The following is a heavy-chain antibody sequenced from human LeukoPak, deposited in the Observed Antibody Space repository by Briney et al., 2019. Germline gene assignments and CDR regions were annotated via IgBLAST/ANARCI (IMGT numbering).Heavy chain of an antibody. Sequence: GGSLRLSCTASGFTFGDYAMSWFRQAPGKGLEWVGRIKSKTDGGTTDYAAPVKGRFTISRDDSKNTLYLQMNSLKPEDTAVYYCTTEPSPLPLYYYDSSGYDFDYWGQGTLVTVSS. D-gene: IGHD3-22*01. CDR3: TTEPSPLPLYYYDSSGYDFDY. V-gene: IGHV3-15*01. CDR2: IKSKTDGGTT. J-gene: IGHJ4*02. CDR1: GFTFGDYA.